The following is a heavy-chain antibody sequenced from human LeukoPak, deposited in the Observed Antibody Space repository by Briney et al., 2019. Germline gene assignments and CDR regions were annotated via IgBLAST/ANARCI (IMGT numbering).Heavy chain of an antibody. CDR2: ISGSGGST. CDR3: AKRRPPKASAYCGGDCPD. J-gene: IGHJ4*02. CDR1: GFTFSSYA. V-gene: IGHV3-23*01. D-gene: IGHD2-21*01. Sequence: GGSLRLSCAASGFTFSSYAMSWVRQAPGKGLEWVSAISGSGGSTYYADSVKGRFTISRDNSKNTLYLQMNSLRAEDTAVYYCAKRRPPKASAYCGGDCPDWGQGTLVTVSS.